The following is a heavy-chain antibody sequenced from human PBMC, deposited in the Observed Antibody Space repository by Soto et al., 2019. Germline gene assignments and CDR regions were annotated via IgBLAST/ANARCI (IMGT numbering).Heavy chain of an antibody. CDR1: GFTLTTYT. CDR3: ATAPGRETIVVVAAW. Sequence: PGGSLRLSCEASGFTLTTYTMNWVRQASGKGLEWVSSITSSSGHIYYADSVKGRFTISRDNARNSLYLQMNSLRAEDTAVYYCATAPGRETIVVVAAWWGQGTLVTVSS. D-gene: IGHD2-15*01. CDR2: ITSSSGHI. V-gene: IGHV3-21*01. J-gene: IGHJ4*02.